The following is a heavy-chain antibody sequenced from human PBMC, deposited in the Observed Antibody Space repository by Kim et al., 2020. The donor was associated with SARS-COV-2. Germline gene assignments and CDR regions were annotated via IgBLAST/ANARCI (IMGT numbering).Heavy chain of an antibody. CDR1: GASISSGYY. D-gene: IGHD2-21*01. V-gene: IGHV4-39*01. CDR2: IYYSGTT. J-gene: IGHJ4*02. Sequence: SETLSLTCTVSGASISSGYYWGWIRQPPGKGLEWIGNIYYSGTTSYNPSLNSRVTMSVDTSKSQFTLRLSSVTAADTAVYYCARRYSGYYFDNWVQGTLV. CDR3: ARRYSGYYFDN.